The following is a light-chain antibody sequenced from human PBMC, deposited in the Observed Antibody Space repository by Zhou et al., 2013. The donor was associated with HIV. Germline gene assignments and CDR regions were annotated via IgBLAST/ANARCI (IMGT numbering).Light chain of an antibody. CDR1: QSVSHY. CDR2: GAS. J-gene: IGKJ4*01. Sequence: DIQMTQSPSSLSASVGDRVTISCRASQSVSHYLCWYQQKPGKAPNLLIYGASNLQRGVPSRFRASGSGTDFTLTIDTLRPEDFATYYCQQTYTTPLTFGGGTKIEIK. CDR3: QQTYTTPLT. V-gene: IGKV1-39*01.